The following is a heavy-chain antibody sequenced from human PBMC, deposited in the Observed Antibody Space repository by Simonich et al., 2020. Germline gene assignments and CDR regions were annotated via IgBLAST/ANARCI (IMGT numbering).Heavy chain of an antibody. J-gene: IGHJ5*02. CDR3: ARAYSSSWYNWFDP. D-gene: IGHD6-13*01. V-gene: IGHV3-33*01. CDR2: IWYDGSNK. CDR1: GFTFSSFG. Sequence: QVQLVESGGGVVQPGRSLRLSCAASGFTFSSFGMHWVRQAPGKGLEWVEVIWYDGSNKYYADSVKGRFTISRDNSKNTLYLQMNSLRAEDTAVYYCARAYSSSWYNWFDPWGQGTLVTVSS.